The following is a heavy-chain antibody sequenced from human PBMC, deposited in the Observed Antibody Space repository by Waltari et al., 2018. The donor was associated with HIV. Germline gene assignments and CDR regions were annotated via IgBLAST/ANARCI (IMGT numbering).Heavy chain of an antibody. J-gene: IGHJ5*02. CDR3: AGGGVLLWFGDLNWFDP. CDR1: GFTFRGYW. V-gene: IGHV3-7*01. D-gene: IGHD3-10*01. Sequence: EVQLVESGGGLVQPGGSLRLSCVAYGFTFRGYWMRWVRQAPGKGLEWVANIKQDGSEKYYVDSVKGRFTISRDNAKNSLYLQMNSLRAEDTAVYYCAGGGVLLWFGDLNWFDPWGQGTLVTVSS. CDR2: IKQDGSEK.